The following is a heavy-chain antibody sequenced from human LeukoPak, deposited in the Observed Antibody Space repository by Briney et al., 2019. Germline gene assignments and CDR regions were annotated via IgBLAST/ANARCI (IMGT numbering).Heavy chain of an antibody. V-gene: IGHV3-48*01. J-gene: IGHJ4*02. CDR2: ISQSSSII. D-gene: IGHD3-22*01. Sequence: GGSLRLSCEASGFSFSTYSMNWVRQAPGKGLEWISYISQSSSIIFYADSVRGRFTISRDNAKTSLYLQMNSLRAEDTAVYYCARDGAIMIVVVNYYFDFWGQGSLVTVSS. CDR3: ARDGAIMIVVVNYYFDF. CDR1: GFSFSTYS.